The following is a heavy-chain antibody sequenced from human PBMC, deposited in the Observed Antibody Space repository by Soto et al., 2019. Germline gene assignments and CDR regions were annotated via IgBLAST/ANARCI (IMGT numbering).Heavy chain of an antibody. CDR2: ISYDGSNN. Sequence: QVQLVESGGGVVQPGRSLRLSCAASGFTFSSYGMHWVRQAPGKGLEWVAVISYDGSNNYCADSVKGRFTISRDNSKNTLYLQMNSLRAEDTAVYYCANGYCSTTSGQPYYYYYYMDVWGKGTTVTVSS. CDR1: GFTFSSYG. J-gene: IGHJ6*03. D-gene: IGHD2-2*03. CDR3: ANGYCSTTSGQPYYYYYYMDV. V-gene: IGHV3-30*18.